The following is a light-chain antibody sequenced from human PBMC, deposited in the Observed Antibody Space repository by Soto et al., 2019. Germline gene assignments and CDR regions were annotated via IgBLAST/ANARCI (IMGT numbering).Light chain of an antibody. J-gene: IGLJ3*02. CDR1: SSNIGAGYD. Sequence: QSVLTQPPSVSGAPGQRVTISCTGRSSNIGAGYDVHWYQQLPGTAPKLLIFGNNNRPSGVPDRFSGSKSGTSASLAITGLQAEDEADYDCQSYDSSLSGWVFGGGTKVTVL. CDR3: QSYDSSLSGWV. CDR2: GNN. V-gene: IGLV1-40*01.